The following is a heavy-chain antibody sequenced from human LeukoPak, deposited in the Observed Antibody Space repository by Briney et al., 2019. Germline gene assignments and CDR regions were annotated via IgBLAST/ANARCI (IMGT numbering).Heavy chain of an antibody. CDR1: GYSFTSYW. Sequence: GESLKISCKGSGYSFTSYWIGWVRQMPGKGLEWMGIIYPGDSDTRYSPSFQGQVTISADKSISTAYLQWSSLKASDTAMYYCARLEYSSSWSARGAFDIWGQGTMVTASS. CDR2: IYPGDSDT. D-gene: IGHD6-13*01. J-gene: IGHJ3*02. V-gene: IGHV5-51*01. CDR3: ARLEYSSSWSARGAFDI.